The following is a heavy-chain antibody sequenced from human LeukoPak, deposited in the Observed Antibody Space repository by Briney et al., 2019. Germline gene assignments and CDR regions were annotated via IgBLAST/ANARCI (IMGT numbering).Heavy chain of an antibody. J-gene: IGHJ6*03. D-gene: IGHD4-17*01. CDR2: IRYDGSIK. CDR3: VKDSVKVTTVRRVPHYMDV. V-gene: IGHV3-30*02. CDR1: GFTFSNYG. Sequence: GGSLRLSCAASGFTFSNYGIHWVRQAPGKGLEWVAFIRYDGSIKYYADSVKGRFTISRDNSKNTLYLQMNSLRAEDTAVYYCVKDSVKVTTVRRVPHYMDVWGKGTTVTISS.